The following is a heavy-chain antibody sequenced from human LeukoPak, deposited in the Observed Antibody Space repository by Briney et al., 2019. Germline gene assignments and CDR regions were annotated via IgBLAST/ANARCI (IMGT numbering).Heavy chain of an antibody. D-gene: IGHD5/OR15-5a*01. V-gene: IGHV4-39*01. CDR3: TRRSDRQGVSTSFDY. Sequence: PSETVSLTCTVSGGSISSSGYYWGWIRQPPGKGLEWIGTIYYSGSTYYNPSLKSRVTISVDTSKNQVSLKLSSVTATDTAVYYCTRRSDRQGVSTSFDYWGQGTLVTVSS. J-gene: IGHJ4*02. CDR1: GGSISSSGYY. CDR2: IYYSGST.